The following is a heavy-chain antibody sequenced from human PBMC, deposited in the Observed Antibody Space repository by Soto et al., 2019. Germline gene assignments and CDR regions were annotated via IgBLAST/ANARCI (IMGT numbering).Heavy chain of an antibody. Sequence: GGSLRLSCVASGFNFSYNAMSWVRQAPGKGLEWVSGFRSGGDDDTTYYADSVRGRFTISRDNSKNTLFLQMNSLRAEDTAIYYCAKKVNSGSGSQFFDYWGQGTLVTVSS. CDR2: FRSGGDDDTT. J-gene: IGHJ4*02. CDR3: AKKVNSGSGSQFFDY. D-gene: IGHD3-10*01. V-gene: IGHV3-23*01. CDR1: GFNFSYNA.